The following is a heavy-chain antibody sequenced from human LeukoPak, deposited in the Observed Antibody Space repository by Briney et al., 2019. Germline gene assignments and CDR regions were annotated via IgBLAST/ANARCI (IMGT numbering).Heavy chain of an antibody. CDR2: MNPNSGNI. D-gene: IGHD2-21*02. Sequence: ASVKVSCKASGYTFTSYDINWVRQATGQGLEWIGWMNPNSGNIGYAQKFQGRVTMTRNTSISTAYMELSSLRPEDTAVYCCARGLRESVVVTAILLGYYMDVWGKGTTVTVSS. J-gene: IGHJ6*03. CDR3: ARGLRESVVVTAILLGYYMDV. CDR1: GYTFTSYD. V-gene: IGHV1-8*01.